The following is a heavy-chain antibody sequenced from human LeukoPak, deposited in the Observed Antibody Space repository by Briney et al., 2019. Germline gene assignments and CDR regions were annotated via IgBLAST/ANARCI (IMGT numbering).Heavy chain of an antibody. D-gene: IGHD3-22*01. CDR1: GGSISSRGYY. J-gene: IGHJ2*01. Sequence: PSQTLSLTCTVSGGSISSRGYYWSWIRQPAGKVLEWFGRIYTSRITHYNPSLKSRVTMSVDTSKNQFSLKLSSVTAADTAVYYCARDLYYYDSSGYYYRSGNWYFDLWGRGTLVTVSS. V-gene: IGHV4-61*02. CDR3: ARDLYYYDSSGYYYRSGNWYFDL. CDR2: IYTSRIT.